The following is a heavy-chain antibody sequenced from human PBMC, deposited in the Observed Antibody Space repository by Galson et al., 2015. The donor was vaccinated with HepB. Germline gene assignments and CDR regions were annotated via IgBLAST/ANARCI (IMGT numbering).Heavy chain of an antibody. V-gene: IGHV1-46*02. CDR2: LFPRSGST. CDR1: GYTFNIYD. Sequence: SVKVSCKASGYTFNIYDMHWVRQAPGQGLEWMGILFPRSGSTNFAQKFQGRVTMTSDTSTSTVYMELSNLRSEDTAVYYCARLPGDFSETYLPYPDVWGKGTTVTVSA. D-gene: IGHD3-10*01. J-gene: IGHJ6*04. CDR3: ARLPGDFSETYLPYPDV.